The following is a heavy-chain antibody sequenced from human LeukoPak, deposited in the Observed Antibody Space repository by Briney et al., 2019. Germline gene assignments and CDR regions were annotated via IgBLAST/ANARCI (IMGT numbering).Heavy chain of an antibody. D-gene: IGHD3-22*01. V-gene: IGHV3-30*18. CDR3: AKDEPRALAMIRAYYGMDV. J-gene: IGHJ6*02. CDR2: ISYDGSNK. Sequence: GGSLRLSCAASGFTFSSYGMHWVRQAPGKGLEWVAVISYDGSNKYYADSVKGRFTISRDNSKNTLYLQMNSLRAEDTAVYYCAKDEPRALAMIRAYYGMDVWGQGTTVTVSS. CDR1: GFTFSSYG.